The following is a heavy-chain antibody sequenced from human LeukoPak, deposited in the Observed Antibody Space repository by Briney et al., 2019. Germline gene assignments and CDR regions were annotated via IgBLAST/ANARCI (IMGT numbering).Heavy chain of an antibody. CDR1: GYAFTSYY. D-gene: IGHD6-6*01. CDR2: INPSGGST. J-gene: IGHJ6*02. CDR3: ARDRPARHGMDV. Sequence: RASVKVSCKASGYAFTSYYMHWVRQAPGQGLEWMGIINPSGGSTSYAQKFQGRVTMTRDTSTSTVYMELSSLRSEDTAVYYCARDRPARHGMDVWGQGTTVTVSS. V-gene: IGHV1-46*01.